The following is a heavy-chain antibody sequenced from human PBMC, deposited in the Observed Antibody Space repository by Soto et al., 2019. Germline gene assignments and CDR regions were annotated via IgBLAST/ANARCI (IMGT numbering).Heavy chain of an antibody. D-gene: IGHD4-17*01. CDR2: IYHSGST. CDR3: ARDYGDYVPGLGAFDI. CDR1: GGSISSSNW. J-gene: IGHJ3*02. Sequence: SETLSLTCAVSGGSISSSNWWSWVRQPPGKGLEWIGEIYHSGSTNYNPSLKSRVTISVDKSKNQFSLKLSSVTAADTAVYYCARDYGDYVPGLGAFDIRGQGTMVTVSS. V-gene: IGHV4-4*02.